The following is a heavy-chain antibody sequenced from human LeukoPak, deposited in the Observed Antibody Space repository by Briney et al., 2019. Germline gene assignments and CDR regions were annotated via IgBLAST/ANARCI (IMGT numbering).Heavy chain of an antibody. D-gene: IGHD6-6*01. J-gene: IGHJ5*02. CDR2: VNPSGGST. Sequence: ASVKVSCKASGYTFTSYYMHWVRQAPGQGLEWMGIVNPSGGSTSYAQKFQGRVTITADESTNTAYMELSSLKSEDTAVYYCASQGLAARGWFDPRGQGTLVTVSS. CDR1: GYTFTSYY. CDR3: ASQGLAARGWFDP. V-gene: IGHV1-46*01.